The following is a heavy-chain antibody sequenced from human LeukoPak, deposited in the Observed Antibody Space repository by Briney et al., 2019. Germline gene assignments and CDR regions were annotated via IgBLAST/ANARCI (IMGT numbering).Heavy chain of an antibody. CDR3: AKAGLTECFDY. V-gene: IGHV3-30*02. CDR1: GFTFSSYG. J-gene: IGHJ4*02. D-gene: IGHD1-14*01. Sequence: GGSLRLSCAASGFTFSSYGMHWVRQAPGKGLEWVAFIRYDGSNKYYAESVKGRFTISRDNSKNTLYLQTNSLRAEDTAVYYCAKAGLTECFDYWGQGTLVTVSS. CDR2: IRYDGSNK.